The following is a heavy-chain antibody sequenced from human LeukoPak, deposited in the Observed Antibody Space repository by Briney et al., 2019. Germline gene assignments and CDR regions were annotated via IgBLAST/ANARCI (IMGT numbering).Heavy chain of an antibody. J-gene: IGHJ4*02. CDR2: IYYSGTT. V-gene: IGHV4-59*08. D-gene: IGHD1-26*01. CDR3: ARHLNAGSYPLDH. Sequence: SSETLSLTCTVSGGSISSYYWSWIRQPPGKGLEWIGYIYYSGTTNYNPSLKSRVTISVDTSKNQFSLNLSSVTAADTAVYYCARHLNAGSYPLDHWGQGTLVTVSS. CDR1: GGSISSYY.